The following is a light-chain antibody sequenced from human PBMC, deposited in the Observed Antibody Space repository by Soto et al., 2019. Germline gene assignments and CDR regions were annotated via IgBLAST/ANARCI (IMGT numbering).Light chain of an antibody. J-gene: IGKJ1*01. CDR1: QSVSGY. V-gene: IGKV3-11*01. CDR3: QQRSNWPWT. CDR2: DAS. Sequence: EIVMTQSPGTLSLSPGERATLSGRASQSVSGYLAWYQQKPGQAPGLLIYDASKRATGIPARFSGSGSGTDFTLTISSLEPEDSAVYYCQQRSNWPWTFGQGTKVDIK.